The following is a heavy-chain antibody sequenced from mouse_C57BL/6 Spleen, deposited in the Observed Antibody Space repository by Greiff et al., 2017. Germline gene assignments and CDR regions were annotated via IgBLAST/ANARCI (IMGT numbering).Heavy chain of an antibody. CDR2: IRSKSNNYAT. D-gene: IGHD3-2*02. J-gene: IGHJ3*01. V-gene: IGHV10-1*01. CDR3: VRQTAQATWGGRFAY. Sequence: EVQLVESGGGLVQPKGSLKLSCAASGFSFNTYAMNWVRQAPGKGLEWVARIRSKSNNYATYYADSVKDRFTISRDDSESMLYLQMNNLKTEDTAMYYCVRQTAQATWGGRFAYWGQGTLVTVSA. CDR1: GFSFNTYA.